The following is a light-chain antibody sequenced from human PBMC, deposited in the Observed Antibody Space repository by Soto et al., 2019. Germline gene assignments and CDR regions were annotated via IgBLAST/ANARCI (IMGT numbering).Light chain of an antibody. CDR2: GNS. V-gene: IGLV1-40*01. CDR3: QSYDSSLSAYV. CDR1: SSSIGAGYD. J-gene: IGLJ1*01. Sequence: QSVLTQPPSVSGAPGQSGTISCTWISSSIGAGYDVHWYQQLPGTAPKLLIYGNSNRPSGVPDRFSGAKSGTSASLAIAGLQAEHEADYYCQSYDSSLSAYVFGTGTKVTVL.